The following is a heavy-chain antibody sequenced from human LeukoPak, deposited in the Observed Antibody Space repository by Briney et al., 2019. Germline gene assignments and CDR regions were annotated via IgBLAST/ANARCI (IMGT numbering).Heavy chain of an antibody. CDR3: ARSLWGLGELSVAFDI. J-gene: IGHJ3*02. CDR2: IKQDRSEK. V-gene: IGHV3-7*01. Sequence: GGSLRLSCAASGFTFSNYWMSWVRQAPGKGLEWVANIKQDRSEKYYVDSVKGRFTISRDNAKNSLYLQMNSLRAEDTAVYYCARSLWGLGELSVAFDIWGQGTMVTVSS. D-gene: IGHD3-16*02. CDR1: GFTFSNYW.